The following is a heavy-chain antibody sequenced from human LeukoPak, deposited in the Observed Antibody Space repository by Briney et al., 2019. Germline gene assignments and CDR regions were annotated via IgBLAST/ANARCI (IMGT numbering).Heavy chain of an antibody. J-gene: IGHJ6*02. CDR2: IWYDGSNK. CDR1: GFTFSSYG. V-gene: IGHV3-33*01. CDR3: ARDSLYFYGMDV. Sequence: PGGSLRLSCAASGFTFSSYGMHRVRQAPGKELEWVAVIWYDGSNKYYADSVKGRFTISRDNSKNTLYLQMNSLRAEDTAVYYCARDSLYFYGMDVWGQGTTVTVSS.